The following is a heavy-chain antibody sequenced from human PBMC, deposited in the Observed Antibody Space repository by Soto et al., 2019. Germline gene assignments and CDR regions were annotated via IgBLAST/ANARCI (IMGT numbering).Heavy chain of an antibody. V-gene: IGHV1-2*02. CDR2: INPNSGGT. Sequence: RASVKVSCKASGYTFTGYYMHWVRQAPGQGLEWMGWINPNSGGTNYAQKFQGRVTMTRDTSTSTAYLELSSLRSEDTAVYYCATGVIPAATNNWFDPWGQGTLVTVSS. D-gene: IGHD2-2*01. CDR3: ATGVIPAATNNWFDP. CDR1: GYTFTGYY. J-gene: IGHJ5*02.